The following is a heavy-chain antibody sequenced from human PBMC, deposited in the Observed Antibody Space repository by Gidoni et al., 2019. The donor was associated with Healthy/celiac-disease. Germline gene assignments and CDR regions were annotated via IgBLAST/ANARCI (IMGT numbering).Heavy chain of an antibody. D-gene: IGHD3-22*01. Sequence: SSVKVSCKASGGTFSSYAISWVRQAPGQGLEWMGGIIPIFGTANYAQKFQGRVTITADESTSKAYMELSSLRSEDTAVYYCATEDYYDSSGYYFDFDYWGQGTLVTVSS. CDR3: ATEDYYDSSGYYFDFDY. CDR2: IIPIFGTA. CDR1: GGTFSSYA. J-gene: IGHJ4*02. V-gene: IGHV1-69*01.